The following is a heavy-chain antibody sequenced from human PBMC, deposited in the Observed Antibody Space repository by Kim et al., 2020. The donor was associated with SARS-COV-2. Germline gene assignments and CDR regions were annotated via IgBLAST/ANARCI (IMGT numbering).Heavy chain of an antibody. D-gene: IGHD6-19*01. Sequence: SETLSLTCTVSGGSISSYYWSWIRQPAGKGLEWIGRIYTSGSTNYNPSLKSRVTMSVDTSKNQFSLKLSSVTAADTAVYYCARGRPWDDQWLANFDYWGQGTLVTVSS. CDR1: GGSISSYY. J-gene: IGHJ4*02. CDR3: ARGRPWDDQWLANFDY. V-gene: IGHV4-4*07. CDR2: IYTSGST.